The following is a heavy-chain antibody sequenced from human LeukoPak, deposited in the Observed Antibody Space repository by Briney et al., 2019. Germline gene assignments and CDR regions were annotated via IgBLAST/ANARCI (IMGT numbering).Heavy chain of an antibody. V-gene: IGHV1-2*02. CDR3: ARVEVVATIPFDY. J-gene: IGHJ4*02. CDR1: GYTFTGYY. CDR2: INPNRGGT. D-gene: IGHD5-12*01. Sequence: ASVKVSCKASGYTFTGYYMHWVRQAPGQGLEWMGWINPNRGGTNYAQKFQGRVTMTRDTSISTAYMELSRLRSDDTAVYYCARVEVVATIPFDYWGQGTLVTVSS.